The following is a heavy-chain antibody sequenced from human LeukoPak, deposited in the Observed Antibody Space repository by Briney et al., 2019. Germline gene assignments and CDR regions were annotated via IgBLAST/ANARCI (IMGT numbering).Heavy chain of an antibody. D-gene: IGHD1-1*01. J-gene: IGHJ4*02. V-gene: IGHV3-30*18. CDR2: ISYDGSNK. CDR1: GFTFSNHG. CDR3: AKDETGTPIY. Sequence: GGSLRLSCAASGFTFSNHGMHWVRQAPGKGLEWVAVISYDGSNKYYADSVKGRFTISRDSSKNTLYLQMNGLRAEDTAVYYCAKDETGTPIYWGQGTLVTVSS.